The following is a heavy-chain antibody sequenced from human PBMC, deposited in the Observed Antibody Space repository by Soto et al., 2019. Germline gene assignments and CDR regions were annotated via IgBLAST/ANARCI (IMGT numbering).Heavy chain of an antibody. CDR2: MNPNSGNT. D-gene: IGHD5-12*01. V-gene: IGHV1-8*01. CDR3: ARWEYCVYDRVDY. CDR1: GYTFTSHD. J-gene: IGHJ4*02. Sequence: QVQLVQSGTEVKKPGASVKVSCKASGYTFTSHDINWVRQATGQGLEWMGWMNPNSGNTGYAQKFQGRVTMTMNNYISTAYLELRSLRSEEPAVDYCARWEYCVYDRVDYWGQGTLVTVSS.